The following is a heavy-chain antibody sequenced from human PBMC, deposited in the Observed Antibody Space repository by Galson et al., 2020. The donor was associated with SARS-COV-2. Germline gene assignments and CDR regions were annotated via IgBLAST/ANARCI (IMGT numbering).Heavy chain of an antibody. J-gene: IGHJ6*02. CDR1: GGSFSGYY. V-gene: IGHV4-34*01. D-gene: IGHD6-13*01. CDR3: AARIAAAGAYYYYYGMDV. CDR2: INHSGST. Sequence: SETLSLTCAVYGGSFSGYYWSWIRQPPGKGLEWIGEINHSGSTNYNPSLKSRVTISVDTSKNQFSLKLSSVTAADTAMYYCAARIAAAGAYYYYYGMDVWGQGTTVTVSS.